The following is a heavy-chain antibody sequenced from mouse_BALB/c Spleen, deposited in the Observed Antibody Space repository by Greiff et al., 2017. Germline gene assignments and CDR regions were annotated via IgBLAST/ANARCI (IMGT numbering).Heavy chain of an antibody. Sequence: EVQLVESGGGLVKPGGSLKLSCAASGFTFSSYTMSWVRQTPEKRLEWVATISSGGSYTYYPDSVKGRFTISRDNAKNTLYLQMSSLKSEDTAMYYCTRGTTAKAMDYWGQGTSVTVSS. CDR3: TRGTTAKAMDY. V-gene: IGHV5-6-4*01. D-gene: IGHD1-2*01. J-gene: IGHJ4*01. CDR1: GFTFSSYT. CDR2: ISSGGSYT.